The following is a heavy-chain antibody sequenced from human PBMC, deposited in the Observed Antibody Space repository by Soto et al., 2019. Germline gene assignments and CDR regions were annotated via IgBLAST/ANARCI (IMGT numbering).Heavy chain of an antibody. J-gene: IGHJ5*02. Sequence: GGSLRLSCAASGFTFSSYAMSWVRQAPGKGLEWVSAISGSGGSTYYADSVKGRFTISRDNSKNTLYLQMNSLRAEDTAVYYCAKDRTGYSSGWKGCGWFDPWGQGTLVTVSS. CDR1: GFTFSSYA. CDR2: ISGSGGST. V-gene: IGHV3-23*01. D-gene: IGHD6-19*01. CDR3: AKDRTGYSSGWKGCGWFDP.